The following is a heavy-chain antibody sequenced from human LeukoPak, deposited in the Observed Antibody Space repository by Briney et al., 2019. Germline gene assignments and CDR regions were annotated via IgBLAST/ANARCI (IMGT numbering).Heavy chain of an antibody. CDR2: INHSGST. J-gene: IGHJ5*02. V-gene: IGHV4-59*01. CDR1: GGSISSYY. CDR3: AGYNWNFGLDP. D-gene: IGHD1-7*01. Sequence: SATLSLTWTVSGGSISSYYWSWIRQPPGQGLEWVGIINHSGSTNYNPSLKSRDTISAEKSKDHFSPKLISVTAAHPAVFYCAGYNWNFGLDPWGQGTLVTVSS.